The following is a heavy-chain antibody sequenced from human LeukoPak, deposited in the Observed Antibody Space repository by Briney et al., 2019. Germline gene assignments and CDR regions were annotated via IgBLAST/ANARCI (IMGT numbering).Heavy chain of an antibody. Sequence: SETLSLTCKVSGGSISTYYWSWFRQPPGKGLEWVGYIYNSGSATYNPSLKSRVAISVDTSKNQFSLKLTSVSTTDTAVYYCARHGSGWSFDYWGQGVLVTVSS. CDR3: ARHGSGWSFDY. J-gene: IGHJ4*02. CDR1: GGSISTYY. D-gene: IGHD6-19*01. V-gene: IGHV4-59*01. CDR2: IYNSGSA.